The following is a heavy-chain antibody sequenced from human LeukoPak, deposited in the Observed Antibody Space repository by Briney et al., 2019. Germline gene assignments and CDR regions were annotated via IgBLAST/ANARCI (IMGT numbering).Heavy chain of an antibody. V-gene: IGHV1-46*01. D-gene: IGHD5-24*01. J-gene: IGHJ5*02. CDR1: GYTFTSYY. CDR2: INPSGGST. Sequence: ASVTVSCTASGYTFTSYYMHWVRQAPGQGLEWMGLINPSGGSTSYAQKFQGRVTMTRDTSTSTVYMELNSLRAEDTAVYYCARDPARDGYNRGFNWFDPWGQGTLVTVSS. CDR3: ARDPARDGYNRGFNWFDP.